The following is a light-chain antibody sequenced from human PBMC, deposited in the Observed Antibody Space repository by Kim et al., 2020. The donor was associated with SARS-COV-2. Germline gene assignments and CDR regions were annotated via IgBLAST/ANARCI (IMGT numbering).Light chain of an antibody. CDR2: DVN. J-gene: IGLJ1*01. CDR3: SSYTSISTYV. Sequence: GQSITSSCTGPSRDVGGYNYVSWYQQHPGKAPKLMIYDVNNRPSGVSNRFSGSKSGNTASLTISGLQAEDEANYYCSSYTSISTYVFGTGTKVTVL. CDR1: SRDVGGYNY. V-gene: IGLV2-14*03.